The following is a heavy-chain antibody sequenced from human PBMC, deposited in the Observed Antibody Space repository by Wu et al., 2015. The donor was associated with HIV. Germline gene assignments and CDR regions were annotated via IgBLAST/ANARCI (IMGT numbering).Heavy chain of an antibody. D-gene: IGHD1-14*01. CDR2: INPNSGKG. CDR1: GYTFTTSD. Sequence: QVQLVQSGAEVKKPGASVKVSCKASGYTFTTSDIHWVRQASGQGLEWMGWINPNSGKGYYAQRFQGRVTMSRNISTTTAHMELSSLTSEDTAVYYCGRRDVVGRTADNQTNYGVGVGWVRYRSGREPGTGTGTGTTVRSYY. V-gene: IGHV1-8*01. J-gene: IGHJ6*01. CDR3: GRRDVVGRTADNQTNYGVGVGWVRYRSGREPGTGTGTGTTVRSYY.